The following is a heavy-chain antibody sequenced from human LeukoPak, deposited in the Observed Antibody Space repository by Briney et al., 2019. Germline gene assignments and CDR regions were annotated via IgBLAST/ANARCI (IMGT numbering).Heavy chain of an antibody. D-gene: IGHD6-13*01. V-gene: IGHV3-48*03. CDR1: GFTFSSYE. CDR2: ISSRSATI. Sequence: GGSLRLSCAASGFTFSSYEMNWVRQAPGKGLEWVSYISSRSATIYYADSVKGRFTISRDNAKNSMYLQMNSLRAEDTAVYYCAKDRGSSWHRHDAFDIWGQGTMVTVSS. CDR3: AKDRGSSWHRHDAFDI. J-gene: IGHJ3*02.